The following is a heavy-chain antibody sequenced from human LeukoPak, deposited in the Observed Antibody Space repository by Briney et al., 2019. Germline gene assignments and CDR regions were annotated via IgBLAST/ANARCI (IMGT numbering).Heavy chain of an antibody. CDR2: INQDGSAK. CDR1: GFTLNSHW. V-gene: IGHV3-7*01. CDR3: ARWDIRGTAHQLDY. D-gene: IGHD1-7*01. J-gene: IGHJ4*02. Sequence: PGGSLRLSCAVSGFTLNSHWMSWVRQAPGKGLEWVANINQDGSAKYYVDSVRGRFTISRDNAKNSMYLQMNSLRVEDTAVYYCARWDIRGTAHQLDYWGQGTLVTVSS.